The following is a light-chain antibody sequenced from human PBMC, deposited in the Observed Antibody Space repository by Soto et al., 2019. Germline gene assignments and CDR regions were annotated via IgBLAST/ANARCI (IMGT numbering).Light chain of an antibody. CDR3: QQYNIWPPIT. V-gene: IGKV3-15*01. Sequence: EIVMTQSPATLSVSPGERATLSCRASQSVSSNLAWYQQKPGQAPRLLIYGAYTRAAGVPARFSGSGSGTEFTLTITSLQSEDIALYYCQQYNIWPPITFDQGTRLEIK. CDR1: QSVSSN. CDR2: GAY. J-gene: IGKJ5*01.